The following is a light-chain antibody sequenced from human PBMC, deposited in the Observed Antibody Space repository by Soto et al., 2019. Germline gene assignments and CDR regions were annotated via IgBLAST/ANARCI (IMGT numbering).Light chain of an antibody. CDR1: QSVSSY. CDR3: QQRSNWIT. V-gene: IGKV3-11*01. CDR2: DAS. J-gene: IGKJ5*01. Sequence: EIVLTQSPATLSLYPGERATLSCRASQSVSSYLAWYQQKPGQAPRLLIYDASNRATGIPARFSGSGSGTDFTLTIRSLEPEDFAVYYCQQRSNWITFGQGTRLEIK.